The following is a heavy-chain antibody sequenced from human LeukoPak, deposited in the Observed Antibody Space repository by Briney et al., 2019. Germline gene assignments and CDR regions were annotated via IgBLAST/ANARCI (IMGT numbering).Heavy chain of an antibody. CDR1: GFNFRSYE. CDR3: AREIVSAVAGNFDY. D-gene: IGHD6-19*01. CDR2: ISNTDETR. Sequence: PGRSLRLSCAASGFNFRSYEMNWVRQAPGKGLEWVSYISNTDETRTYADSVKGRFTISRDNAKNSLHLEMNSLRAEDTAVYYCAREIVSAVAGNFDYRGQGTLVTVSS. J-gene: IGHJ4*02. V-gene: IGHV3-48*03.